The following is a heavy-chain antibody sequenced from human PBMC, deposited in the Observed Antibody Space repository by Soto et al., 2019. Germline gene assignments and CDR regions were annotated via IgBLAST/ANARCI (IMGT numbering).Heavy chain of an antibody. CDR1: GFTFSSYA. V-gene: IGHV3-30-3*01. D-gene: IGHD6-6*01. CDR3: ARTSIAANDAFDI. Sequence: QVQLVESGGGVVQPGRSLRLSCAASGFTFSSYAMHWVRQAPGKGLEWVAVISYDGSYKYYADSVKGRFTISRDNSKNTLYLQMNSLRAEDTAVYYCARTSIAANDAFDIWGQGTMVTVSS. CDR2: ISYDGSYK. J-gene: IGHJ3*02.